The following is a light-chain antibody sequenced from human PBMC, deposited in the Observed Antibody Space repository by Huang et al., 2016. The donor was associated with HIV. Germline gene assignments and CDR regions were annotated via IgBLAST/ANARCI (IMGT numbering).Light chain of an antibody. V-gene: IGKV3-15*01. J-gene: IGKJ2*01. CDR1: QSVRNN. Sequence: EIVMTQSPATLSVSPGERAPLPCRASQSVRNNLAWYQQKPGQAPRLLIYAASTRATGIPARFSGSGSGTEFTLTISSLQSEDFAVYYCQQYNNWPPDTFGQGTKLEIK. CDR2: AAS. CDR3: QQYNNWPPDT.